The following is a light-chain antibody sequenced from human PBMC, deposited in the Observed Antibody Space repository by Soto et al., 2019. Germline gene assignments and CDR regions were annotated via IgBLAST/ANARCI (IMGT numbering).Light chain of an antibody. V-gene: IGKV1-9*01. J-gene: IGKJ5*01. Sequence: IQLTQSPSSLSASVGDRVTITCRASQGISTLLAWYQQKPGKAPKVLIYESSLLQSGVPSRFSGSGSGTEFTLTINSLQADDFATYYCQQHNSFSITFGQGTHWRL. CDR1: QGISTL. CDR2: ESS. CDR3: QQHNSFSIT.